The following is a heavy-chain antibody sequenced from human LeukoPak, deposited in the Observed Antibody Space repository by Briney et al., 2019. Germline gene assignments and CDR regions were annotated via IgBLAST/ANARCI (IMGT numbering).Heavy chain of an antibody. CDR3: ARDQDYYGSGSYGPDY. D-gene: IGHD3-10*01. V-gene: IGHV4-38-2*02. CDR2: IYHSGST. CDR1: GYSITSGYY. Sequence: SETLSLTCTVSGYSITSGYYWGWIRQPPGKGLEWIGSIYHSGSTFYNPSLKSRVTISVDTSKNQFSLKLSSVTAADTAVYYCARDQDYYGSGSYGPDYWGQGTLVTVSS. J-gene: IGHJ4*02.